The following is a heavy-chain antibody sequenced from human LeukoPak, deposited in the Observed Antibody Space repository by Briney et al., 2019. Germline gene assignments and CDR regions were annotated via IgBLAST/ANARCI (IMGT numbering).Heavy chain of an antibody. CDR1: GFTFSSYA. D-gene: IGHD4-17*01. J-gene: IGHJ4*02. Sequence: PGRSLRLSCAASGFTFSSYAIHWVRQAPGKGLERVAVILYDGSNKYYADSVKGRFTISRDNSKNTLYLQMNSLRAEDTAVYYCARGDTVTTYYFDYWGQGTLVTVSS. CDR2: ILYDGSNK. CDR3: ARGDTVTTYYFDY. V-gene: IGHV3-30*04.